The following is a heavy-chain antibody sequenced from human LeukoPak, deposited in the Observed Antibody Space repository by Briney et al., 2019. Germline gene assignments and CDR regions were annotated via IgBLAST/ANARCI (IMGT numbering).Heavy chain of an antibody. V-gene: IGHV3-23*01. Sequence: PGGSLRLSCPASGFTFSNYAMSWVRQAPGKGLEWVSGISGSGVSTYYADSVKGRFTISRDNSKNTLYLQMNSLRAEDTAIYYCAKLLWFGEGRADYWGQGTLVTVSS. CDR3: AKLLWFGEGRADY. CDR2: ISGSGVST. J-gene: IGHJ4*02. CDR1: GFTFSNYA. D-gene: IGHD3-10*01.